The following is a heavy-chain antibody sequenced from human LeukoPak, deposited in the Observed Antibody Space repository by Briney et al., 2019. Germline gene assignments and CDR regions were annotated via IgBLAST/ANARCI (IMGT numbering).Heavy chain of an antibody. CDR1: GGSISSGSYY. CDR3: ARGGMPWYFDL. J-gene: IGHJ2*01. V-gene: IGHV4-61*02. CDR2: IYTSGST. D-gene: IGHD2-2*01. Sequence: PSETLSLTCTVSGGSISSGSYYWSWIRQPAGKGLEWIGRIYTSGSTNYNPSLKSRVTISVDTSKNQFSLKLSSVTAADTAVYYCARGGMPWYFDLWGRGTLVTVSS.